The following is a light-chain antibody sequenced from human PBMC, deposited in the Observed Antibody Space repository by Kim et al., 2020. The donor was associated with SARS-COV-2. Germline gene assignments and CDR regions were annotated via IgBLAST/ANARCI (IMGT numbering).Light chain of an antibody. CDR1: SGHSSYI. CDR2: LEGSGSY. CDR3: ETWDSNTRV. J-gene: IGLJ3*02. V-gene: IGLV4-60*03. Sequence: QLVLTQSSSASASLGSSVKLTCTLSSGHSSYIIASHQQQPGNAPRYLMKLEGSGSYNKGSGVPDRFSGSSSGADRYLTISNLQSEDEADYYCETWDSNTRVFGGGTQLTVL.